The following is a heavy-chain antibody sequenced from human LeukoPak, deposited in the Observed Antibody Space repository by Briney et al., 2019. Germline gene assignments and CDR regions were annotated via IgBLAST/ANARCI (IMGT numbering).Heavy chain of an antibody. CDR3: ARISQRSFDP. V-gene: IGHV3-7*05. D-gene: IGHD2-15*01. CDR2: IKQDGVEQ. CDR1: GFTFSSYW. Sequence: AGGSLRLSCAASGFTFSSYWMSWVRQAPGKGLEWVANIKQDGVEQYYLDSVEGRFTISRDNAKSSLFLQMNSLRAEDTAVYYCARISQRSFDPCGQGTLVTVSS. J-gene: IGHJ5*02.